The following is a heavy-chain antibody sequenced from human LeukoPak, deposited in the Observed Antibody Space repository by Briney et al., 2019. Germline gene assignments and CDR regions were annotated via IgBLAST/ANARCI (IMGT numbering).Heavy chain of an antibody. CDR2: IKPDGSAT. D-gene: IGHD1-26*01. J-gene: IGHJ4*02. CDR3: ARGGVMGGSDY. CDR1: GFTFNTYW. V-gene: IGHV3-74*01. Sequence: GGSLRLSCAASGFTFNTYWMQWVRQAPGMGLIWVSEIKPDGSATRYADSVKGRFTISRDNAKNTLYLQMNSLTVEDAAVYYCARGGVMGGSDYWGQGTLVTVSS.